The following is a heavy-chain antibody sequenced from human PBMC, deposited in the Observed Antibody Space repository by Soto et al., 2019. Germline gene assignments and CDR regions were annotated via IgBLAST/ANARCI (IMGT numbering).Heavy chain of an antibody. CDR3: ARLPSRHLVDY. Sequence: ASETLSLTCTVSGSSINSSGYYWGWIRQPPGKGLEWIGSMFYGVSTYYNPSLKSRVTVSVDTSKNQFSLNLRSVTAADMAVYYCARLPSRHLVDYWGQGTLVTVSS. CDR1: GSSINSSGYY. V-gene: IGHV4-39*01. J-gene: IGHJ4*02. CDR2: MFYGVST. D-gene: IGHD3-3*02.